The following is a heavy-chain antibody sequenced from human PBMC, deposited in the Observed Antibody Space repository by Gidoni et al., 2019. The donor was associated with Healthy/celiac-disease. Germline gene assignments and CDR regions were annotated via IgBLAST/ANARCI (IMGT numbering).Heavy chain of an antibody. V-gene: IGHV3-11*05. J-gene: IGHJ4*02. CDR3: ARDPASIWDDGELKGNDY. CDR2: ISSSSSYT. Sequence: QVQLVESGGGLVKPGGSLRLSCAASGFTFSDYYMSWIRQAPGKGLEWVSYISSSSSYTNYADSVKGRFTISRDNAKNSLYLQMNSLRAEDTAVYYCARDPASIWDDGELKGNDYWGQGTLVTVSS. D-gene: IGHD3-10*01. CDR1: GFTFSDYY.